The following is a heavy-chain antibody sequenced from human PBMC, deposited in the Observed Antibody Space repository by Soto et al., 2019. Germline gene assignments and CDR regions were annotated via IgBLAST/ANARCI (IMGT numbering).Heavy chain of an antibody. CDR1: GGSISSGGYS. CDR3: ARGKIVATTGVYFDY. Sequence: QLQLQESGSGLVKPSQTLSLTCAVSGGSISSGGYSWSWIRQPPGKGLEWIGYIYHSGSTYYNPALKSRVTISVDRSKDQFSLKLSSVTAADTAVYYCARGKIVATTGVYFDYWGQGTLVTVSS. D-gene: IGHD5-12*01. CDR2: IYHSGST. V-gene: IGHV4-30-2*01. J-gene: IGHJ4*02.